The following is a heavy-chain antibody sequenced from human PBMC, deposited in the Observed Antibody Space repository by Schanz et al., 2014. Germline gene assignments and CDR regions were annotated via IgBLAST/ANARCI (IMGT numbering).Heavy chain of an antibody. Sequence: QVQLVQSGADVKKPGASVKVSCKASGYTFTGYSMHWVRQAPGQGLEWMGRINPNSGGTNYAQKFQGRVTMTRDTSTSTVYMELSSLRSEDTAVYYCARGTRVRTTDFWSGLYYFDYWGQGTLVTVSS. CDR2: INPNSGGT. CDR3: ARGTRVRTTDFWSGLYYFDY. J-gene: IGHJ4*02. D-gene: IGHD3-3*01. V-gene: IGHV1-2*06. CDR1: GYTFTGYS.